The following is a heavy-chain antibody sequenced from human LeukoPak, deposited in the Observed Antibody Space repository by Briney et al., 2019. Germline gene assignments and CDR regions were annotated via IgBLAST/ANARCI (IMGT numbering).Heavy chain of an antibody. CDR2: IRYDGSNK. J-gene: IGHJ4*02. V-gene: IGHV3-30*02. Sequence: GGSLRLSYAASGFTFSSCGMHWVRQAPGKGLEWVAFIRYDGSNKYYADSVKGRFTISRDNSKNTLYLQMNSLRAEDTAVYYCAKGDSSSSYFDYWGQGTLVTVSS. CDR3: AKGDSSSSYFDY. D-gene: IGHD6-6*01. CDR1: GFTFSSCG.